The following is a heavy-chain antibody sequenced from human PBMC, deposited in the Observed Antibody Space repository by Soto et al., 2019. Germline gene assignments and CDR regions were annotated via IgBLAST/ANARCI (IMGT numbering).Heavy chain of an antibody. CDR1: GFIFKMYW. Sequence: SLRLSCAASGFIFKMYWMHWVRQSPGKGLVWISRIYNDGTYSYYADSVRGRFTISRDNVNDTLYLQMNNLRAEDSGLYYCTRGPRPISTGTGAYWGQGTQVTVS. V-gene: IGHV3-74*01. J-gene: IGHJ4*02. CDR3: TRGPRPISTGTGAY. D-gene: IGHD3-10*01. CDR2: IYNDGTYS.